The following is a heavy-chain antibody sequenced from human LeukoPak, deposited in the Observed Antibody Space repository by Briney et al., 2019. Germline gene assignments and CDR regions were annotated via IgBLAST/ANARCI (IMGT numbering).Heavy chain of an antibody. CDR1: GFTFISYG. V-gene: IGHV3-74*01. J-gene: IGHJ4*01. CDR2: INPDGSST. Sequence: PGGSLRLSCAASGFTFISYGMQWVRQAPGKGLVWVSRINPDGSSTSYADSVNGRFTVSRDNAKNTLYLQVNSLSAEDTAVYFCTRELPREVTLDYWGQGTLVTVSS. D-gene: IGHD2-21*02. CDR3: TRELPREVTLDY.